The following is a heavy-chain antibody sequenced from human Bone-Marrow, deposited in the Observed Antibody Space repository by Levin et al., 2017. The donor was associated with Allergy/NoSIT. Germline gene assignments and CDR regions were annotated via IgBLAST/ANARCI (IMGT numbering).Heavy chain of an antibody. D-gene: IGHD5-18*01. V-gene: IGHV2-5*01. CDR3: AQTVSDRSSYGFTYFDS. CDR2: IYWNDDK. J-gene: IGHJ5*01. Sequence: SGPTLVKPTQTLTLTCNFSGFSLRNSGEGVGWIRQRPGKALEWLGFIYWNDDKRYNPSLKSRVSITKDTSRNQVVLTMTNMQPVDTATYSCAQTVSDRSSYGFTYFDSGGQGTLVTVSS. CDR1: GFSLRNSGEG.